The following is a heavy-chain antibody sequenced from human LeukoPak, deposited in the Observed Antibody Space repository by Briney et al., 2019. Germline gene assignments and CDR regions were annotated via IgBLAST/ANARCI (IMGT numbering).Heavy chain of an antibody. D-gene: IGHD1-26*01. J-gene: IGHJ5*02. CDR2: VNSDGSGT. CDR1: GFTFSSYW. CDR3: TRAYYDRVNWSDP. V-gene: IGHV3-74*01. Sequence: PGGSLRLSCAASGFTFSSYWMHWVRQAPGKGLVWVSRVNSDGSGTTYADSVKGRFTISRDNAKNTLYLQMNSLRAEDTAVYYCTRAYYDRVNWSDPWGQGTLVTVSS.